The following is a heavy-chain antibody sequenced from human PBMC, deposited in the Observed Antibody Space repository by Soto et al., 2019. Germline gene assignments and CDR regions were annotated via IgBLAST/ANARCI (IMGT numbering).Heavy chain of an antibody. CDR2: INHSVSS. D-gene: IGHD5-12*01. CDR1: GGSFSGYY. CDR3: ARPVEMATITVTLKEPNSYNWFAP. V-gene: IGHV4-34*01. Sequence: SETLSLTCAVYGGSFSGYYWSWIRQAPGKGLGWIGEINHSVSSTYNPSLKSRVTISVDTSTNQFSLKLSSVTAADTAVYYCARPVEMATITVTLKEPNSYNWFAPWGQGTLVPVAS. J-gene: IGHJ5*02.